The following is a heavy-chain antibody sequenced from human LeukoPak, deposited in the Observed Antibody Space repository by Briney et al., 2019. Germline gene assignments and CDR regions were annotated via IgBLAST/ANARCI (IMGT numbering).Heavy chain of an antibody. CDR3: ARHGYSSGSLAWFDP. CDR2: VHDSGST. J-gene: IGHJ5*02. Sequence: SVTLSLTCTVSGGSISSYYWSWIPQPPGKGREWIGYVHDSGSTKYNPSLKSRVTISVDTSKNQFSLKLSSVTAADTAVYYCARHGYSSGSLAWFDPWGQGTLVTVSS. D-gene: IGHD6-19*01. CDR1: GGSISSYY. V-gene: IGHV4-59*01.